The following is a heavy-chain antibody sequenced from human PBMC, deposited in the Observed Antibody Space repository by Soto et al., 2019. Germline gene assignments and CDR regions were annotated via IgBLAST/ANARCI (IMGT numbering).Heavy chain of an antibody. CDR1: GYTFTSYD. V-gene: IGHV1-8*01. J-gene: IGHJ4*02. CDR2: MNPNSGNT. CDR3: ARGYRRAVAGTGGLGY. Sequence: ASVKVSCKASGYTFTSYDINWVRQATGQGLEWMGWMNPNSGNTGYAQKFQGRVTMTRNTSISTAYMELSSLRSEDTAVYYCARGYRRAVAGTGGLGYWGQGTLVTVSS. D-gene: IGHD6-19*01.